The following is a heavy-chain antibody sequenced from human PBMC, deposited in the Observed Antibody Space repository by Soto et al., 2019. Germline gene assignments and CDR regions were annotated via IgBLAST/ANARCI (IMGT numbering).Heavy chain of an antibody. V-gene: IGHV1-69*02. CDR1: GDTFSFYT. CDR2: VNPIVSMS. CDR3: ARVGSGESWGYYFEY. D-gene: IGHD3-10*01. Sequence: SVKVSCKASGDTFSFYTINWVRQAPGLGLEWMGRVNPIVSMSNYAQTFQDRVTITADTSASTAYMQLSSLTSEDTAVYYCARVGSGESWGYYFEYWGQGTPVTVS. J-gene: IGHJ4*02.